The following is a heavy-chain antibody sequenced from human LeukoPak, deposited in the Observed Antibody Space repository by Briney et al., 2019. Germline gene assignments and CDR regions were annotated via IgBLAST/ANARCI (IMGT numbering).Heavy chain of an antibody. CDR1: GGSFSGYY. CDR2: INHSGST. Sequence: SETLSLTCAVYGGSFSGYYWSWIRQPPGKGLEWIGEINHSGSTNSNPSLKSRVTISVDTSKNQFSLKLSSVTAADTAVYYCAATLYDILTGYPKWFDPWGQGTLVTVSS. D-gene: IGHD3-9*01. V-gene: IGHV4-34*01. CDR3: AATLYDILTGYPKWFDP. J-gene: IGHJ5*02.